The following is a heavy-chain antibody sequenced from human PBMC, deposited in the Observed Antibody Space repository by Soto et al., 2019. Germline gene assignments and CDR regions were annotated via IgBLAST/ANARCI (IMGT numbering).Heavy chain of an antibody. CDR1: GFTVSDYY. J-gene: IGHJ6*02. CDR3: ARAKGYYGMDG. V-gene: IGHV3-11*06. CDR2: ISSNRSNT. Sequence: GGSLRLSCAASGFTVSDYYMSWLRQAPGKGLEWVSYISSNRSNTNYADSVKGRFTISTDNAKNTLYLQMNSLRAEDTAVYYCARAKGYYGMDGWGQGTTVTVSS.